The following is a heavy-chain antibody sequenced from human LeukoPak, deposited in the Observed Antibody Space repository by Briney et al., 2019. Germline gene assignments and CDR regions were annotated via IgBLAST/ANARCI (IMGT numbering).Heavy chain of an antibody. J-gene: IGHJ5*02. D-gene: IGHD6-19*01. CDR1: GFTFSSYA. V-gene: IGHV3-23*01. Sequence: GGSLRLSCAASGFTFSSYAMSWVRQAPGKGLEWVSAISGSGGSTYYADSVKGRFTISRDNSKNTLYLQMNSLRAEDTAVYYRAKASGIAVAVTGPFDPWGQGTLVTVSS. CDR3: AKASGIAVAVTGPFDP. CDR2: ISGSGGST.